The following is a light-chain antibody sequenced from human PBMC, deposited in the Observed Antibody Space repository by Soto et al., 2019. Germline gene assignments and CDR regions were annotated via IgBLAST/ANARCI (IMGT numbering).Light chain of an antibody. V-gene: IGKV3-20*01. CDR1: QSVGSNY. CDR2: ASS. CDR3: QQYGSSPPPT. Sequence: ETVLTQSPGTLSLSPGERATLSCRASQSVGSNYLAWYQQTPGQAPSLLFYASSTRPPGIPEGFSGRGSGTAFTPTPGGREPEDFAVYYCQQYGSSPPPTFGQGTKLEIK. J-gene: IGKJ2*01.